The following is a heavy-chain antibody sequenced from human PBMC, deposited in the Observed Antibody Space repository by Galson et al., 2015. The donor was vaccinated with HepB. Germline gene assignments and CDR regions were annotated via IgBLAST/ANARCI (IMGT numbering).Heavy chain of an antibody. J-gene: IGHJ4*02. CDR3: ARGRYSTSPPDY. CDR1: GYTFSSFS. D-gene: IGHD6-6*01. Sequence: SVKVSCKASGYTFSSFSITWVRQAPGQGLEWMGWINTYNRHTNYAQKFQGRVTMTTDTSTSTAFMELRSLRSDDTAVYYCARGRYSTSPPDYWGQGTLVTVSS. V-gene: IGHV1-18*01. CDR2: INTYNRHT.